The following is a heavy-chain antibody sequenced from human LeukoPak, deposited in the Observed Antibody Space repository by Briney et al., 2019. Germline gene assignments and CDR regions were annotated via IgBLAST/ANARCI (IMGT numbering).Heavy chain of an antibody. CDR1: GGSFSGYY. CDR3: ARPQNWFDP. CDR2: INHSGST. V-gene: IGHV4-34*01. Sequence: SETLSLTCAAYGGSFSGYYWSWIRQPPGKGLEWIGEINHSGSTNYNPSLKSRVTISVDTSKNQFSLKLSSVTAADTAVYYCARPQNWFDPWGQGTLVTVSS. J-gene: IGHJ5*02.